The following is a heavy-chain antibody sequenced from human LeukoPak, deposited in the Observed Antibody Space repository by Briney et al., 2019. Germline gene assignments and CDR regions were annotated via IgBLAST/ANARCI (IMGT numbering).Heavy chain of an antibody. CDR3: AKDGAAPDRCLAY. D-gene: IGHD6-6*01. Sequence: GGSLRLSCAAAGFSFSDYSMNWVRQAPGKGLEWVSSISHSGSYIYDADSVKGRFTISRDNAKNLLFLQMNSLRAEDTAVYFCAKDGAAPDRCLAYWGQGTLVTVSS. V-gene: IGHV3-21*01. J-gene: IGHJ4*02. CDR2: ISHSGSYI. CDR1: GFSFSDYS.